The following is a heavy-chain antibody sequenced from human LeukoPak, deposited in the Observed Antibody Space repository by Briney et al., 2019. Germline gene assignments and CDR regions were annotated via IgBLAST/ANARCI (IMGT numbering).Heavy chain of an antibody. V-gene: IGHV4-34*01. J-gene: IGHJ3*02. CDR3: ARGQEIGDAFDI. CDR2: INHSGST. CDR1: GGSFIGYY. D-gene: IGHD3-22*01. Sequence: PSETLSLTCAVYGGSFIGYYWSWIRQPPGKGLEWIGDINHSGSTNYNPSLKSRVTISVDTSKNQFSLKLSSVTAADTAVYYCARGQEIGDAFDIWGQGTMVTVSS.